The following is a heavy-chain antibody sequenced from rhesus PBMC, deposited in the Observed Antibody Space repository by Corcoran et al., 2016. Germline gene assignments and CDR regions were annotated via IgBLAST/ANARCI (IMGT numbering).Heavy chain of an antibody. J-gene: IGHJ4*01. D-gene: IGHD6-25*01. CDR3: ARGPDNIAATSFDY. Sequence: QVTLKESGPALVKPTQTLTLTCTFSGFSPSTSGMGVGWIRQPPGKALEWLASIYWEDDKYYSTSLKSRLTISKDTSKNQVFLTMTNRDPVDTATYYCARGPDNIAATSFDYWGQGVLVTVSS. CDR2: IYWEDDK. V-gene: IGHV2S1*01. CDR1: GFSPSTSGMG.